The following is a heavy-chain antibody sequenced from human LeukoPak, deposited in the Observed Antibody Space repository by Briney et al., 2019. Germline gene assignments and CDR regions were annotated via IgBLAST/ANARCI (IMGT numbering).Heavy chain of an antibody. V-gene: IGHV1-8*01. Sequence: GASVKVSCKASGYTFTRYDINWVRQATGQGLEWMGWMNPNRGNTGYAQKSQGRVTMTRNTSISTAYMELSSLRSEDTAVYYCASGLRMVGYYGSGSYQYNFDYWGQGTLVTVSS. J-gene: IGHJ4*02. CDR2: MNPNRGNT. CDR1: GYTFTRYD. D-gene: IGHD3-10*01. CDR3: ASGLRMVGYYGSGSYQYNFDY.